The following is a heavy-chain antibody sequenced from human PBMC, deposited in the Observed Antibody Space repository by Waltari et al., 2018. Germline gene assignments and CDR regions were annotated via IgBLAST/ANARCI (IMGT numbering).Heavy chain of an antibody. CDR2: VLSSGRT. CDR1: GASVSNSNW. Sequence: QLQLQESGPGLVKPSGTLSLSCDVSGASVSNSNWWGWVRQSPQKGLEWIGQVLSSGRTNYNPSFASRVTMSLDTSNNQFSLRLTSATAADTAVYYCARDRGRGLYLDTWGPGTLVTVSP. CDR3: ARDRGRGLYLDT. J-gene: IGHJ5*02. V-gene: IGHV4-4*02. D-gene: IGHD2-15*01.